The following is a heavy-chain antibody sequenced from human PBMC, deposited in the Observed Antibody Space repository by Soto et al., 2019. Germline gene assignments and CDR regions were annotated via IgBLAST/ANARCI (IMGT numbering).Heavy chain of an antibody. D-gene: IGHD2-2*01. CDR1: GGSISSGDYY. V-gene: IGHV4-30-4*01. Sequence: SETLSLTCTVSGGSISSGDYYWSWNRQPPGKGLEWMGYIYYSGSTYYNPSLKSRLTISVDTSKNQFSLKLSSVTAADTAVYYCARGCSSSTCPRPYYGMDVWGQGTTVTVSS. CDR3: ARGCSSSTCPRPYYGMDV. J-gene: IGHJ6*02. CDR2: IYYSGST.